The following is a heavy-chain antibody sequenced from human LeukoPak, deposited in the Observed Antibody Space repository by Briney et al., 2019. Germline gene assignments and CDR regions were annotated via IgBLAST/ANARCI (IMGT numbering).Heavy chain of an antibody. CDR2: IKQDGSEK. J-gene: IGHJ4*02. D-gene: IGHD5-12*01. CDR1: GFTSSSYW. CDR3: ARAGGYASSWAY. V-gene: IGHV3-7*01. Sequence: PGGSLRLSCAASGFTSSSYWMSWVRPAPGKGLEWVANIKQDGSEKNYVASVKGRFTISRDNAKNSLDLQMNSLRGEDTAVYYCARAGGYASSWAYWGQGTLVTVSS.